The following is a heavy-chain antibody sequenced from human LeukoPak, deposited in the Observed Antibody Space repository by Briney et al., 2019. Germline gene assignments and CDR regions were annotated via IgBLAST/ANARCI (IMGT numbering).Heavy chain of an antibody. J-gene: IGHJ4*02. CDR1: GFTFSSYE. V-gene: IGHV3-48*03. D-gene: IGHD4-17*01. CDR3: ARENNDLGSDYEFDY. CDR2: IRSSGSTI. Sequence: GRSLRLSCAASGFTFSSYEMNWVRQAPGKGLEWVSYIRSSGSTIYYADSVKGRFTISRDNAKNSLYLQMNSLRAEDTAVYYCARENNDLGSDYEFDYWGQGTLVTVSS.